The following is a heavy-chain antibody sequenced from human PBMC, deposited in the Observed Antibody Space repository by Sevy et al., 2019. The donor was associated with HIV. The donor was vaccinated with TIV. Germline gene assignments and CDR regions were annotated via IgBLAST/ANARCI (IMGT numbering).Heavy chain of an antibody. D-gene: IGHD2-21*01. J-gene: IGHJ6*02. Sequence: GGSLRLSCAASGFTFSIYAIHWVRQAPGKGLEWVTVISYDGGNIYYADSVKGRFTLSRDNSKDTVYLQMNTLRPEDTAVYYCARDLPSAVINPFYYYGMDVWGQGTTVTVSS. CDR3: ARDLPSAVINPFYYYGMDV. CDR1: GFTFSIYA. V-gene: IGHV3-30*04. CDR2: ISYDGGNI.